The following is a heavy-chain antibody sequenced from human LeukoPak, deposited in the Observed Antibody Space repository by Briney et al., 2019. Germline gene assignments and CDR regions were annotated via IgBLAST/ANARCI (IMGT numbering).Heavy chain of an antibody. D-gene: IGHD2-8*02. CDR1: GYSFTSYW. J-gene: IGHJ4*02. V-gene: IGHV5-51*01. Sequence: GESLKISCKGSGYSFTSYWIGWVRQMPGKGLEWMGIICPGDSDTRYSPSFQGQVTISADKSISTAYLQWSSLKASDTAMYYCARILVAGHTGVDDWGQGTLVTVSS. CDR2: ICPGDSDT. CDR3: ARILVAGHTGVDD.